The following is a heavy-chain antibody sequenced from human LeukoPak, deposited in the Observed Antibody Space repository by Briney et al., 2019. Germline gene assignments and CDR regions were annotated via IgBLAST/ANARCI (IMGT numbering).Heavy chain of an antibody. CDR2: IYYSGST. Sequence: PSETLSLTCSVSGGSISSSSHYWDWIRQPPGEGLEWIGSIYYSGSTYYNPSLKSRVTISVDTSKNQFSLKLISVTAADTAVYYCARRRNGRGNYDILTGYFPDAFDIWGQGTMVTVSS. D-gene: IGHD3-9*01. V-gene: IGHV4-39*07. CDR1: GGSISSSSHY. J-gene: IGHJ3*02. CDR3: ARRRNGRGNYDILTGYFPDAFDI.